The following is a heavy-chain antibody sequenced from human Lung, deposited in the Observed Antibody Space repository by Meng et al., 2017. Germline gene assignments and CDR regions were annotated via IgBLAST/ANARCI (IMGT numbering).Heavy chain of an antibody. D-gene: IGHD4-11*01. V-gene: IGHV4-34*01. J-gene: IGHJ4*02. CDR3: ARGPTTMAHDFDY. Sequence: QVQLPQWGAGLLKPSETLSLTCVVSGGSFSDYSWSWIRQPPGKGLEWIGEINHSGSTNYNPSLESRATISVDTSQNNLSLKLSSVTAADSAVYYCARGPTTMAHDFDYWGQGTLVTVSS. CDR1: GGSFSDYS. CDR2: INHSGST.